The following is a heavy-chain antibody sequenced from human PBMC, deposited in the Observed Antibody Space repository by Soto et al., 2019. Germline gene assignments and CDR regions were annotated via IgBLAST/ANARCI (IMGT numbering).Heavy chain of an antibody. D-gene: IGHD2-21*02. Sequence: EVQLVESGGGLVQPGGSLRLSCAASGFTVSSNYMSWVRQAPGKGLEWVSVIYSGGSTYYADSVKGRFTISRDNSKNTLYLQMNSLRAEDTAVYYCARDRNIVVVTASYLNFDLWGRGTLVTVSS. CDR2: IYSGGST. J-gene: IGHJ2*01. V-gene: IGHV3-66*01. CDR3: ARDRNIVVVTASYLNFDL. CDR1: GFTVSSNY.